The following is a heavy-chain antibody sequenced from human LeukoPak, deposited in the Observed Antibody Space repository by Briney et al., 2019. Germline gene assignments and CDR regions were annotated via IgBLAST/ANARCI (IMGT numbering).Heavy chain of an antibody. CDR1: GFTFSSYG. J-gene: IGHJ4*02. CDR3: AKEPVGD. Sequence: GGSLRLSCAASGFTFSSYGMHWVRQAPGKGLEWVAVISYDGSNKYYADSVKGRFTISRDNSKNTLYLQMNSLRAEDTAVYYCAKEPVGDWGQGTLVTVSS. D-gene: IGHD1-14*01. V-gene: IGHV3-30*18. CDR2: ISYDGSNK.